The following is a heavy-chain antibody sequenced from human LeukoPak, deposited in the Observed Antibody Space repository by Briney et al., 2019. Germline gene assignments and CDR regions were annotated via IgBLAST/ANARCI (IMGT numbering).Heavy chain of an antibody. D-gene: IGHD1-26*01. CDR3: ATEWADAFDI. Sequence: ASVKVSCKASGGTFSSHAISWVRQAPGQGLQWTGGIISIFGTANYAQDFLGRVTITADESTSTAYMELSSLRSEDTAVYYCATEWADAFDIWGQGTMVTVSS. V-gene: IGHV1-69*13. CDR2: IISIFGTA. CDR1: GGTFSSHA. J-gene: IGHJ3*02.